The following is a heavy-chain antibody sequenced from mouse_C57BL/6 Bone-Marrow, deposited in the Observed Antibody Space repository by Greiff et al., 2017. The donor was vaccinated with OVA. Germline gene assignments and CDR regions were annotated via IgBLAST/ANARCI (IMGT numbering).Heavy chain of an antibody. CDR2: ISDGGSYT. V-gene: IGHV5-4*01. Sequence: EVKLVESGGGLVKPGGSLKLSCAASGFTFSSYAMSWVRQTPEKRLEWVATISDGGSYTYYPDNVKGRFTISRDNAKNNLYLQMSHLKSEDTAMYYCAREGGKGIYYAMDYWGQGTSVTVSS. J-gene: IGHJ4*01. D-gene: IGHD1-3*01. CDR3: AREGGKGIYYAMDY. CDR1: GFTFSSYA.